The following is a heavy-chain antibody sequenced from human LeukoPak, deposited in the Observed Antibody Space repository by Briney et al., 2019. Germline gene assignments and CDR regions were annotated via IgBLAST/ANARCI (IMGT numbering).Heavy chain of an antibody. D-gene: IGHD3-22*01. J-gene: IGHJ4*02. CDR1: GFTFSSYG. CDR3: ARADYYDSSGYYSRPFDY. Sequence: GGSLRLSCAASGFTFSSYGMHWVRQAPGKGLEWVAVIWYDGSNKYYADSVKGRFTISRDNSKNMLYLQMNSLRAEDTAVYYCARADYYDSSGYYSRPFDYWGQGTLVTVSS. V-gene: IGHV3-33*01. CDR2: IWYDGSNK.